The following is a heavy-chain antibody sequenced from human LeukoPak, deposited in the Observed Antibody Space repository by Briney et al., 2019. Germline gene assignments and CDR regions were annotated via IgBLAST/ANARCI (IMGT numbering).Heavy chain of an antibody. CDR1: GFTFSSYG. V-gene: IGHV3-33*01. CDR3: ARDGYYYDSSGSMDYYYGMDV. J-gene: IGHJ6*02. D-gene: IGHD3-22*01. Sequence: GGSLRLSCAASGFTFSSYGMHWVRQAPGKGLEWVAVIWYDGSNKYYADSVKGRFTISRDNSKNTLYLQMNSLRAEDTVVYYCARDGYYYDSSGSMDYYYGMDVWGQGTTVTVSS. CDR2: IWYDGSNK.